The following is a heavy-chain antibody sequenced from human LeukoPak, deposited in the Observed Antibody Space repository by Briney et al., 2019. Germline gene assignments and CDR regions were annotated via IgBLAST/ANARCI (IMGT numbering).Heavy chain of an antibody. CDR3: AITPLTVTTPPVGY. CDR1: GFTFSTYS. D-gene: IGHD4-17*01. Sequence: PGGSLRLSCAASGFTFSTYSMNWVRQAPGKGLEWVSYISTGRSTIYYADSVKGRFTISRDDAKNSLYLQMNSLRAEDTAVYYCAITPLTVTTPPVGYWGQGTLVTVSS. CDR2: ISTGRSTI. V-gene: IGHV3-48*04. J-gene: IGHJ4*02.